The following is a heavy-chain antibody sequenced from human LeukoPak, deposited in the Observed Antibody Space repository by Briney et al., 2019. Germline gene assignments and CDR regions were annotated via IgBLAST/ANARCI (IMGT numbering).Heavy chain of an antibody. D-gene: IGHD1-26*01. CDR3: ARAPGSGI. J-gene: IGHJ3*02. CDR1: GFTVSSNY. Sequence: GESLRLSCVASGFTVSSNYTNWVRQAPGKGLEWLSVIYSGGSTYYADSVKGRFTISRDTSKNTVYLQMNSLRDEDTAVYYCARAPGSGIWGQGTMVTVSS. CDR2: IYSGGST. V-gene: IGHV3-66*02.